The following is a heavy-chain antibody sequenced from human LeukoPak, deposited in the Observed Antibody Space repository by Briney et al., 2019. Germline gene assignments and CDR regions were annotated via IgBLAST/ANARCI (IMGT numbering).Heavy chain of an antibody. CDR1: GGSISSYY. J-gene: IGHJ4*02. CDR3: ARPYDFWSGYIPV. V-gene: IGHV4-59*08. D-gene: IGHD3-3*01. CDR2: IYYSGST. Sequence: PSETLSLTCTVSGGSISSYYWSWIRQPPGRGLEWIGYIYYSGSTIYNPSLKSRVTISVDTSKNQFSLKLSSVTAADTAVYYCARPYDFWSGYIPVWGQGTLVTVSS.